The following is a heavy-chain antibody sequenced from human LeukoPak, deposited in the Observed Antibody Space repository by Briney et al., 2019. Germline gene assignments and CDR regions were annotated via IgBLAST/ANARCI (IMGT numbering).Heavy chain of an antibody. J-gene: IGHJ4*02. CDR2: INPNSGGT. CDR3: ARVGHTSGWDFDY. D-gene: IGHD6-19*01. V-gene: IGHV1-2*02. CDR1: GYTFTGHY. Sequence: ASVKVSCKASGYTFTGHYIHWVRHAPGQGLEWMGFINPNSGGTNYAQKFQGRVTMTRDTSITTAYMELRRVTSDDTAVYYCARVGHTSGWDFDYWGQGTLVTVSS.